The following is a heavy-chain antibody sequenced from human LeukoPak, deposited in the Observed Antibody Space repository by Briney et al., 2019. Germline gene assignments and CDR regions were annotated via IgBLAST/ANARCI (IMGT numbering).Heavy chain of an antibody. J-gene: IGHJ3*01. CDR2: IGTVGDT. CDR1: GLTFSSYG. V-gene: IGHV3-13*01. CDR3: STGGAPAGHAYHV. D-gene: IGHD6-13*01. Sequence: GGSLRLSCAASGLTFSSYGMHWVRQVAGKGLEWVSAIGTVGDTHYQGSVKGRFTISRENAKNSVYLQMNNLRAGDTAVYYCSTGGAPAGHAYHVWGQGTMVTVSS.